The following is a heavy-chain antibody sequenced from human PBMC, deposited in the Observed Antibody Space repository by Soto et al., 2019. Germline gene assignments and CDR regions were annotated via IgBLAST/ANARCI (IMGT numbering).Heavy chain of an antibody. V-gene: IGHV3-15*01. Sequence: GGSLRLSCAASGFTFSNAWMSWVRQAPGKGLEWVGRIKSKTDGGTTDYAAPGKGRLTISRDDSKNTLYLQMNSLKTEDTAVYYCTTVVLEPDYYYYYMDVWGKGTTVTVSS. J-gene: IGHJ6*03. CDR2: IKSKTDGGTT. D-gene: IGHD1-1*01. CDR3: TTVVLEPDYYYYYMDV. CDR1: GFTFSNAW.